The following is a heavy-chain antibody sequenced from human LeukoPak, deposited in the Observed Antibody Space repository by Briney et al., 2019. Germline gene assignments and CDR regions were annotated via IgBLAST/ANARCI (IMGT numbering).Heavy chain of an antibody. J-gene: IGHJ5*02. V-gene: IGHV1-46*01. CDR2: INPSGGRT. D-gene: IGHD5-24*01. CDR1: GYTFTSYY. CDR3: ATDHSMANTAWWFDP. Sequence: GASVKVSCKASGYTFTSYYMHWVRQAPGQGLEWMGIINPSGGRTSYAQKFQGRVTMTRDTSTSTVYMELSSLRSEDTAFYYCATDHSMANTAWWFDPWGQGTLVTVSS.